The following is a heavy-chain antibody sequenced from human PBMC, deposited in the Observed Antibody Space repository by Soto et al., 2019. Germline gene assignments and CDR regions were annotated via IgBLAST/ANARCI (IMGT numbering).Heavy chain of an antibody. Sequence: QVQLQESVPGLVKPSETLYLTCTVSVSGGSVSTGVHYWSWIRQPPGKGLEWIGHIYYSGSTNHNPCLKSRVNISVDTSKNLFSLKLTSVTAADTAVYCCARGYYTSWYWFDRWGRGTLVTVSS. V-gene: IGHV4-61*08. J-gene: IGHJ2*01. CDR3: ARGYYTSWYWFDR. D-gene: IGHD6-13*01. CDR1: GGSVSTGVHY. CDR2: IYYSGST.